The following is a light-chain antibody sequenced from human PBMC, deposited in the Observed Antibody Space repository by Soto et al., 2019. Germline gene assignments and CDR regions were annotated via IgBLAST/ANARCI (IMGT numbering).Light chain of an antibody. J-gene: IGKJ2*01. Sequence: DIQMTQSPSTLYASVGDRVSITCRASQSASTWLAWYQQKAGKAPKLLIYDASILQSGVPSRFSGSGSGTEFTLTITNLQSEDFATYYCQQYNRYSYTFGQGTKLEL. CDR3: QQYNRYSYT. CDR2: DAS. CDR1: QSASTW. V-gene: IGKV1-5*01.